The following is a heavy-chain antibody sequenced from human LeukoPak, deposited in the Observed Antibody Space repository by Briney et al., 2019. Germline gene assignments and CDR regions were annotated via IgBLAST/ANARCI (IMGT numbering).Heavy chain of an antibody. J-gene: IGHJ4*02. CDR2: IYPDDSDT. Sequence: GESLKISCNGSGYXFTSFWIAWVRQMPGKGLEWMGIIYPDDSDTRYSPSFEGQVTFSADKSISTAYLQWSSLKASDTAMYYCARGRYSGTYLSYFDYWAQGTLVTVSS. V-gene: IGHV5-51*01. CDR1: GYXFTSFW. D-gene: IGHD1-26*01. CDR3: ARGRYSGTYLSYFDY.